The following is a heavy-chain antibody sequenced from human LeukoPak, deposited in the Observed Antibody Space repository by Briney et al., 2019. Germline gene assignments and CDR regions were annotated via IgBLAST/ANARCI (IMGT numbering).Heavy chain of an antibody. CDR1: GYSISSYY. V-gene: IGHV4-59*01. Sequence: SETLSLTCTVSGYSISSYYWSWIRQPPGKGLEWIGYIYYSGSTNYNPSLKSRVTISVDTSKNQFPLKLSSVTAADTAVYYCARVLTYSSGWYPSHYFDYWGQGTLVTVSS. CDR2: IYYSGST. J-gene: IGHJ4*02. D-gene: IGHD6-19*01. CDR3: ARVLTYSSGWYPSHYFDY.